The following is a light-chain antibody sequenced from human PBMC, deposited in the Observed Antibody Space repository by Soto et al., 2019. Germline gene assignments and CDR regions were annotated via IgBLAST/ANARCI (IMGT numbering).Light chain of an antibody. Sequence: QSVLTQPPSVSEAPRQRVTISCSGSSSNIGNNAVNWYQQLPGKAPKLLIYYDDLLPSGVSDRFSGSKSGTSASLAISGLQSEDEADYYCAAWDDSLNDYVFGTGTKV. V-gene: IGLV1-36*01. J-gene: IGLJ1*01. CDR2: YDD. CDR1: SSNIGNNA. CDR3: AAWDDSLNDYV.